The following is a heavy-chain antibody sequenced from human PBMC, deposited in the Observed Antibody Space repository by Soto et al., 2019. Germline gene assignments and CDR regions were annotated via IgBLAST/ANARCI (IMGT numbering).Heavy chain of an antibody. CDR3: ARDSFATPALNLDY. Sequence: ASVKVSCKASGYTFTGYYMHWVRQAPGQGLEWMGWINPNSGGTNYAQKFQGRVTMTRDTSISTAYMELSRLRSDDTAVYYCARDSFATPALNLDYWGQGTLVTVSS. CDR1: GYTFTGYY. V-gene: IGHV1-2*02. J-gene: IGHJ4*02. D-gene: IGHD3-3*01. CDR2: INPNSGGT.